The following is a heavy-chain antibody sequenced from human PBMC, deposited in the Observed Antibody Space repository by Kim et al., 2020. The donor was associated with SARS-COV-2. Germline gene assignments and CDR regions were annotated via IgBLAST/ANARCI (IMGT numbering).Heavy chain of an antibody. D-gene: IGHD6-6*01. CDR1: GFTFSSYG. V-gene: IGHV3-30*18. J-gene: IGHJ3*02. CDR3: AKDLVAPTILGAFDI. Sequence: GGSLRLSCAASGFTFSSYGMHWVRQAPGKGLEWVAVISYDGSNKYYADSVKGRFTISRDNSKNTLYLQMNSLRAEDTAVYYCAKDLVAPTILGAFDIWG. CDR2: ISYDGSNK.